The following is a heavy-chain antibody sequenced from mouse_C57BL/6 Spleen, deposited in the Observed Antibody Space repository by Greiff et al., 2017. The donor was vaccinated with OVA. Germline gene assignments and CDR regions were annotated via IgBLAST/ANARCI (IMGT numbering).Heavy chain of an antibody. Sequence: DVHLVESGGGLVKPGGSLKLSCAASGFTFSDYGMHWVRQAPEQGLEWVAYISSGSSTIYYADTVKGRFTISRDNAKNTLFLQMTSLRSEDTAMYYCARSNWADYWGQGTTLTVSS. CDR1: GFTFSDYG. D-gene: IGHD4-1*01. V-gene: IGHV5-17*01. CDR2: ISSGSSTI. J-gene: IGHJ2*01. CDR3: ARSNWADY.